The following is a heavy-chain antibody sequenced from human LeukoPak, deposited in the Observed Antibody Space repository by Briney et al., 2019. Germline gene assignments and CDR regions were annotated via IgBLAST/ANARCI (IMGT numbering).Heavy chain of an antibody. J-gene: IGHJ3*02. D-gene: IGHD1-26*01. Sequence: ASVKVSCKASGYTFTGYYIHWVRQAPGQGLEWMGWINPSSGDTNYAQKFQGRVTMTRDTSISTVYMELSRLRSDDAAMYYCAKEGLLVGSTLEPHIFDIWGHGTMVTVSS. CDR1: GYTFTGYY. CDR3: AKEGLLVGSTLEPHIFDI. V-gene: IGHV1-2*02. CDR2: INPSSGDT.